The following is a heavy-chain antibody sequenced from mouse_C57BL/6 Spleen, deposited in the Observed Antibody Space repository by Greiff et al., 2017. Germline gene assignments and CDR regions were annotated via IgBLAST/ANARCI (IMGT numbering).Heavy chain of an antibody. Sequence: VKLVESGAELVRPGASVTLSCKASGYTFTDYEMHWVKQTPVHGLEWIGAIDPETGGTAYNQKFKGKAILTADKSSSTAYMELRSLTSEDSAVYYCTRTDSSGYWFAYWGQGTLVTVSA. D-gene: IGHD3-2*02. CDR3: TRTDSSGYWFAY. CDR1: GYTFTDYE. V-gene: IGHV1-15*01. J-gene: IGHJ3*01. CDR2: IDPETGGT.